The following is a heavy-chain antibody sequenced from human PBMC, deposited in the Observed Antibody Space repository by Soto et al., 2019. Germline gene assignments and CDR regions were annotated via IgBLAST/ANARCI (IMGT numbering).Heavy chain of an antibody. CDR3: ARSLPGTYGAFDL. J-gene: IGHJ3*01. D-gene: IGHD1-7*01. V-gene: IGHV3-23*01. CDR2: ITANGGRT. CDR1: GFTFTTYA. Sequence: PGGSLRLSCAASGFTFTTYAMTWVRQAPGKGLEWVSSITANGGRTYYADSVKGRFTISRDNAKNTVYLQIDSLRAEDTAVYYCARSLPGTYGAFDLWGQGTMVTVSS.